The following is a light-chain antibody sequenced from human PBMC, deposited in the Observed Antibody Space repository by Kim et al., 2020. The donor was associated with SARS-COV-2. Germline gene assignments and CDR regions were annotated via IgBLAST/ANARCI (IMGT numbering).Light chain of an antibody. Sequence: SPGGRAAVSCRASRSGGRSYLAWFHHRPGQAPRLLIYDASTRAAGIPDRFSGSGSGTDFTLTISRLEPEDFAVFYCQQYADSPITFGQGTRLEIK. J-gene: IGKJ5*01. CDR2: DAS. CDR1: RSGGRSY. CDR3: QQYADSPIT. V-gene: IGKV3-20*01.